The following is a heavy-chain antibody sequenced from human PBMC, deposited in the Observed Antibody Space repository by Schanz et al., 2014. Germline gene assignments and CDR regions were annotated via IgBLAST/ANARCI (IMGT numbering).Heavy chain of an antibody. CDR1: RFTFSSYA. CDR2: ISDSGDLT. Sequence: EVQLLESGGGLVQPGGSLRLSCAASRFTFSSYAMSWVRQAPGKGLEWVSAISDSGDLTYYADSVKGRFTISRDNAKNSLYLQMNSLRPEDTAVYYCAKYGGELGVSFEYWGQGTLVTVSS. V-gene: IGHV3-23*01. D-gene: IGHD7-27*01. CDR3: AKYGGELGVSFEY. J-gene: IGHJ4*02.